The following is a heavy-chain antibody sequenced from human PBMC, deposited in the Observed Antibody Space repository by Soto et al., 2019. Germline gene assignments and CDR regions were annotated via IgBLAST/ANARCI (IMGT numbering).Heavy chain of an antibody. CDR3: ARVAWAKYYFDF. J-gene: IGHJ4*02. V-gene: IGHV1-69*02. Sequence: ASVKVSCKASGDSFSIYSIIWVRQAPGQGLEWMGRIIPIPDIAEYAQKFQGRVTITVDKSTSTAYMELSGLRSEDTAVYYCARVAWAKYYFDFWGQGTPVTVS. CDR1: GDSFSIYS. D-gene: IGHD1-26*01. CDR2: IIPIPDIA.